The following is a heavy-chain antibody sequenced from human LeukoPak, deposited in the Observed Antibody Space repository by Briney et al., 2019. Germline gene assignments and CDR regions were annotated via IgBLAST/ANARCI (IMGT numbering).Heavy chain of an antibody. CDR2: ISSSSSYI. Sequence: GGSLRLSCAASGFTFSSYSMNWVRQAPGKGLEWVSSISSSSSYIYYADSVKGRFTISRDNAKNSLYLQMNSLRAEDTAVYYCARLRNYYASSGYVDYWGQGTLVTVSS. CDR3: ARLRNYYASSGYVDY. J-gene: IGHJ4*02. D-gene: IGHD3-22*01. CDR1: GFTFSSYS. V-gene: IGHV3-21*01.